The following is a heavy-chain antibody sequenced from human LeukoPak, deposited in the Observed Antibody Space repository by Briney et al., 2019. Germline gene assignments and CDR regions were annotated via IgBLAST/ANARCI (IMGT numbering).Heavy chain of an antibody. D-gene: IGHD1-26*01. V-gene: IGHV3-64D*06. CDR3: AHRYKGATGYFDY. CDR2: ISSNGGTT. Sequence: GGSLRLSCSASGFIFSSNAMHWVRQAPGKGLEYVSAISSNGGTTYYTDSVKDRFTISRDNSKNTLYLQMSSLRAEDTAVYYCAHRYKGATGYFDYWGQGTLVTVSS. J-gene: IGHJ4*02. CDR1: GFIFSSNA.